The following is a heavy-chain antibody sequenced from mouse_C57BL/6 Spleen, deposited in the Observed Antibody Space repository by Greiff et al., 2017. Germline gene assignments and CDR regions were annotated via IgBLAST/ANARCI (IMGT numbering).Heavy chain of an antibody. J-gene: IGHJ2*01. D-gene: IGHD3-2*02. Sequence: VQLQQSGPELVKPGASVKISCKASGYAFSSSWMNWVKQRPGKGLEWIGRIYPGDGDTNYNGKFKGKATLTADKSSSTAYMQLSSLTSEDAAVYFCARSGPYYFDYGGQGTTLTVSS. V-gene: IGHV1-82*01. CDR3: ARSGPYYFDY. CDR2: IYPGDGDT. CDR1: GYAFSSSW.